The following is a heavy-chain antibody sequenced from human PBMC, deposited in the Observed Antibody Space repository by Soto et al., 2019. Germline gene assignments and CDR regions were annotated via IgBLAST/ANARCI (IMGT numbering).Heavy chain of an antibody. D-gene: IGHD3-10*01. J-gene: IGHJ5*02. CDR2: IYYSGST. Sequence: QVQLQESGPGLVKPSQTLSLTCTVSGGSISSGGYYYWSWIRQHPGKGLEWIGYIYYSGSTYYNPPLKSRVTISVDTSKNQFSLKLSSVTAADTAVYYCARGYYYGSGTNWFDPWGQGTLVTVSS. V-gene: IGHV4-31*03. CDR3: ARGYYYGSGTNWFDP. CDR1: GGSISSGGYYY.